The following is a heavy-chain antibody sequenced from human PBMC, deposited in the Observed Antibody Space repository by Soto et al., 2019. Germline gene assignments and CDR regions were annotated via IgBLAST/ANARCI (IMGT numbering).Heavy chain of an antibody. CDR3: AKYEGVAGTFDY. CDR1: GFTFSSYG. D-gene: IGHD6-19*01. J-gene: IGHJ4*02. Sequence: QVQLVESGGGVVQPGRSLRLSCAASGFTFSSYGMHWVRQAPGKGLEWVAVISYDGSNKYYADSVKGRFTISRDNSKNTLYLQMNSLRAEDTAVYYCAKYEGVAGTFDYWGQGTLVTVSS. CDR2: ISYDGSNK. V-gene: IGHV3-30*18.